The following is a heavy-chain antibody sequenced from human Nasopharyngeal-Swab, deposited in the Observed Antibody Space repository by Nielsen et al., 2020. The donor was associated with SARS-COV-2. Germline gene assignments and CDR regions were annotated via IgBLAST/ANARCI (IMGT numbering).Heavy chain of an antibody. CDR1: GFTFSSYS. D-gene: IGHD3-10*01. CDR2: ISSGGNYI. Sequence: GGSLRLSCAASGFTFSSYSMNWVRQAPGKGLEWVSSISSGGNYIYYADSVKGRFTISRDNAKSSLYLQMNSLRAEDTAVYYCARGEGYGSGSYSGYWGQGTLVTVSS. J-gene: IGHJ4*02. V-gene: IGHV3-21*01. CDR3: ARGEGYGSGSYSGY.